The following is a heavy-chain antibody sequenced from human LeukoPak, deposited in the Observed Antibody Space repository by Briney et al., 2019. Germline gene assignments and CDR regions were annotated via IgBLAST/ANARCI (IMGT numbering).Heavy chain of an antibody. Sequence: ASVKVSCKASGYTFTSYGISWVRQAPGQGLEWMGWISAYNGNTNYAQKLQGRVTITADKSTSTAYMELSSLRSEDTAAYYCARDIDYYDSSGYYSAFDHWGQGTLVTISS. CDR2: ISAYNGNT. CDR1: GYTFTSYG. J-gene: IGHJ4*02. D-gene: IGHD3-22*01. V-gene: IGHV1-18*01. CDR3: ARDIDYYDSSGYYSAFDH.